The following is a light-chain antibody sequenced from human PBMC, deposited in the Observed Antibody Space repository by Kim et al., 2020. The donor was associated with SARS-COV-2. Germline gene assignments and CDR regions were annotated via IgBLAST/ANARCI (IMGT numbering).Light chain of an antibody. CDR2: NDN. J-gene: IGLJ3*02. Sequence: GQEVTDACSSSSCHCGRQFVNWYQQLPGAAPKVFIYNDNQRPSGVPDRFSGSRSGTSASLAISGLQSEDEADYYCATWDVSLNGWVFGGGTQLTVL. CDR1: SCHCGRQF. CDR3: ATWDVSLNGWV. V-gene: IGLV1-44*01.